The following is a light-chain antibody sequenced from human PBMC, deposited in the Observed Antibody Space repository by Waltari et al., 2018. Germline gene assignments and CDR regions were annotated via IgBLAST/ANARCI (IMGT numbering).Light chain of an antibody. CDR3: AAWDDSLNGL. CDR2: SNN. Sequence: QSVLTQPPSVSGAPGQRVTISCSGSRSHIGKNNVTWYQQVPGTAPKLLIFSNNQRSSGVPDRFSGSKSGTSASLAISGLQSEDEADYFCAAWDDSLNGLFGGGTKLTVL. CDR1: RSHIGKNN. V-gene: IGLV1-44*01. J-gene: IGLJ2*01.